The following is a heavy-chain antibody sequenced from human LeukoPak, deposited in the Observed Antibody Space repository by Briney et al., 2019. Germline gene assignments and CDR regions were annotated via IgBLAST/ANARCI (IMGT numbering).Heavy chain of an antibody. V-gene: IGHV1-69*06. CDR2: IIPIFGTA. J-gene: IGHJ6*04. Sequence: SVKVSCKASGGTFSSYAISWVRQAPGQGLEWMGGIIPIFGTANYAQKFQGRVTITADKSTSTAYMELSSLRSEGTAVYYCARVGSYCSGGSCYRLDYYGMDVWGKGTTVTVSS. CDR1: GGTFSSYA. D-gene: IGHD2-15*01. CDR3: ARVGSYCSGGSCYRLDYYGMDV.